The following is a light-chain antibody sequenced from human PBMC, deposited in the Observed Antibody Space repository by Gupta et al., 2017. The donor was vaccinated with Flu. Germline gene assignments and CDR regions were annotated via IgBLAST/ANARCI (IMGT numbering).Light chain of an antibody. CDR3: DTLDSSMSGVV. V-gene: IGLV1-51*01. CDR2: YND. Sequence: QSVLTQPPSVSAAPGQKVTISCSGSSSNIGNNHVSWYQHHPGTAPKLLIYYNDKRHSGSPDRFSGSKCGTSATLGITGLQTGDEADYYCDTLDSSMSGVVFGGGTKLTVL. J-gene: IGLJ2*01. CDR1: SSNIGNNH.